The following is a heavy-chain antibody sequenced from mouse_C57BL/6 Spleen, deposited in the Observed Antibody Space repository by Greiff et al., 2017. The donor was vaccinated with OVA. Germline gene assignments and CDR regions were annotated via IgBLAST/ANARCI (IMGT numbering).Heavy chain of an antibody. D-gene: IGHD1-2*01. CDR1: GYTFTNYW. CDR3: ARYGPYYFDY. Sequence: VQLQQSGAELVRPGTSVKMSCKASGYTFTNYWIGWAKQRPGHGLEWIGDIYPGGGYTNYNEKFKGKATLTADKSSSTAYMQCSSLTSEDSAIYYCARYGPYYFDYWGQGTTLTVSS. J-gene: IGHJ2*01. CDR2: IYPGGGYT. V-gene: IGHV1-63*01.